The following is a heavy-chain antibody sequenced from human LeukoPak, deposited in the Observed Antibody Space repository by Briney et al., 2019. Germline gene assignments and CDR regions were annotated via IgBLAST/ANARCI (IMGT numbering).Heavy chain of an antibody. V-gene: IGHV4-30-2*01. Sequence: SQTLSLTCTVSGGSISSGGYYWSWIRQPPGKGLEWIGYIYHSGSTYYNPSLKSRVTISVDRSKNQFSLKLSSVTAADTAVYYCARDVAAAPRNWFDPWGQGTLVTVSS. D-gene: IGHD6-13*01. J-gene: IGHJ5*02. CDR3: ARDVAAAPRNWFDP. CDR1: GGSISSGGYY. CDR2: IYHSGST.